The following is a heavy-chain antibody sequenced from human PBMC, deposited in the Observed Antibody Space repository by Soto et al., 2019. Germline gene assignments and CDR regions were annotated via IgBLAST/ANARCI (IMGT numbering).Heavy chain of an antibody. D-gene: IGHD2-2*01. CDR2: IYYSGGT. J-gene: IGHJ4*02. CDR1: GGSISRGGYY. CDR3: ARDSGVPAAMFDY. Sequence: SETLSLTCTVSGGSISRGGYYWSWIRQHPGKGLEWIGYIYYSGGTYYNPSLKSRVTISVDTSENQFSLRLSSVTAADTAVYYCARDSGVPAAMFDYGGQGTLATVSS. V-gene: IGHV4-31*03.